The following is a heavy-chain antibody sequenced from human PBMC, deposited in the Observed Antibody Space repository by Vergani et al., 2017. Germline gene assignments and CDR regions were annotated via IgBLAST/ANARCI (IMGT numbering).Heavy chain of an antibody. CDR1: GGTFSSYA. D-gene: IGHD2-15*01. Sequence: QVQLVQSGAEVKKPGSSVKVSCKASGGTFSSYAMHWVRQAPGKGLEWVAVISYDGSNKYYADSVKGRFTISRDNSKNTLYLQMNSLRAEDTAVYYCARDWGQDHYCSGGSCQYNWFDPWGQGTLVTVSS. CDR2: ISYDGSNK. V-gene: IGHV3-30-3*01. J-gene: IGHJ5*02. CDR3: ARDWGQDHYCSGGSCQYNWFDP.